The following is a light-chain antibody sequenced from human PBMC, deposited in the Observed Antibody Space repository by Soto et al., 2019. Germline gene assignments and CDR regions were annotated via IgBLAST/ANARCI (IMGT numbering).Light chain of an antibody. CDR3: QSYDSSLTLRV. CDR1: SSNIGAGYD. V-gene: IGLV1-40*01. J-gene: IGLJ1*01. CDR2: ANS. Sequence: QSVLTQPPSVSGAPGQRVTISCTGSSSNIGAGYDVHWYQQLPGTAPKLLIYANSNQPSGVPDRFSASKSGTSASLAITGLQAEDDADYSCQSYDSSLTLRVFGPGTKRTVL.